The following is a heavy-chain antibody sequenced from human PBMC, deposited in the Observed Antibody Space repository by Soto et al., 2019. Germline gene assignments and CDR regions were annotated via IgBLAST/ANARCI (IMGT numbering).Heavy chain of an antibody. Sequence: QVPLVQSGAEVKKPGASVKVSCKASGYTFTSYGISWVRQAPGQGLEWMGWISAYNGNTNYAQKLQGRVTMTTDTSTSTAYMELRSLKSDATAVYYCARVYDFWGAPLWGHFDYWGQGTLVTVAS. CDR3: ARVYDFWGAPLWGHFDY. J-gene: IGHJ4*02. CDR2: ISAYNGNT. V-gene: IGHV1-18*01. CDR1: GYTFTSYG. D-gene: IGHD3-3*01.